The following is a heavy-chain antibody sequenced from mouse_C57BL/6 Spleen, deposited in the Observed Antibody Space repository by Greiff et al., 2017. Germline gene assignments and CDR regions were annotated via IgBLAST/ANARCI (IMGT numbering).Heavy chain of an antibody. Sequence: QVQLQQPGAELVMPGASVKLSCKASGYTFTSYWMHWVKQRPGQGLEWIGEIDPSDSYTNYNQKFKGKSTLTVDKSSSTAYMQLSSLTSEDSAVYYCATVVAYYFDYWGQGTTLTDSS. V-gene: IGHV1-69*01. CDR3: ATVVAYYFDY. D-gene: IGHD1-1*01. CDR1: GYTFTSYW. CDR2: IDPSDSYT. J-gene: IGHJ2*01.